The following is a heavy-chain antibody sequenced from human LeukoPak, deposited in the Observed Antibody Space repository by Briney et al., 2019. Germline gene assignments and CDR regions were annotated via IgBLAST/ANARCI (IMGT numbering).Heavy chain of an antibody. CDR3: ARGKLGYYYYHMDA. V-gene: IGHV1-69*05. Sequence: GASVKVSCKASGYTFTSYGISWVRQAPGQGLEWMGGIIPTYGTPHSAQKFQGRVTITTDESTSTAFMDLSSLRSEDTAVYYCARGKLGYYYYHMDAWGKGTTVTVSS. CDR1: GYTFTSYG. CDR2: IIPTYGTP. D-gene: IGHD3-3*02. J-gene: IGHJ6*03.